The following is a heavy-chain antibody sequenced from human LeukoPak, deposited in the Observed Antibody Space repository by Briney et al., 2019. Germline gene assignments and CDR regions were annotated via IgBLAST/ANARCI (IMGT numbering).Heavy chain of an antibody. CDR3: ATSNYGDYQSDY. CDR2: ISSSSSYI. CDR1: GFTLSSYS. Sequence: GGSLRLSCAASGFTLSSYSMNWVRQAPGKGLEWVSSISSSSSYIYYADSVKGRFTISRDNAKNSLYLQMNSLRAEDTAVYYCATSNYGDYQSDYWGQGTLVTVSS. J-gene: IGHJ4*02. D-gene: IGHD4-17*01. V-gene: IGHV3-21*01.